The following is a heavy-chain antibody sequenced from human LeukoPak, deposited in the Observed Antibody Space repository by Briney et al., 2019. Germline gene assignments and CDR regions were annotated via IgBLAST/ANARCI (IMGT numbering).Heavy chain of an antibody. CDR1: GDSVSSKNGA. V-gene: IGHV6-1*01. Sequence: SQTLSLTCVVSGDSVSSKNGAWNWIRQSPSRGLEWLGRTYYRSKWYNDYAESMEGRMTISQDTTKNQYSLHLKSVTPADTAVYYCARDFGTTGWHTFDYWGQGTLFTVSS. CDR3: ARDFGTTGWHTFDY. D-gene: IGHD1-14*01. CDR2: TYYRSKWYN. J-gene: IGHJ4*02.